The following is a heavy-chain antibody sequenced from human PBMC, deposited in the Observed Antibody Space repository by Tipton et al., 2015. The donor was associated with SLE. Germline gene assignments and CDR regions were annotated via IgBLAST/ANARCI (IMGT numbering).Heavy chain of an antibody. CDR2: IYTTGAT. D-gene: IGHD6-19*01. CDR3: ARQAAVAGLDY. Sequence: TLSLTCTVSGGSMSHAYWNWIRQPPGKGLEWIGRIYTTGATYYNSSLKSRLTISVDTSRSQFSLKLRSVTAADTAVYYCARQAAVAGLDYWGQGTQVTVSS. V-gene: IGHV4-59*08. J-gene: IGHJ4*02. CDR1: GGSMSHAY.